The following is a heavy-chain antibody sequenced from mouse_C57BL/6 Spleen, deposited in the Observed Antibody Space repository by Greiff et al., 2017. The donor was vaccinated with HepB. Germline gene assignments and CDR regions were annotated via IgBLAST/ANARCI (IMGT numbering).Heavy chain of an antibody. J-gene: IGHJ2*01. CDR1: GYTFTDYY. Sequence: QVHVKQSGAELVRPGASVKLSCKASGYTFTDYYINWVKQRPGQGLEWIARIYPGSGNTYYNEKFKGKATLTAEKSSSTAYMQLSSLTSEDSAVYFCARGAPGNYFDYWGQGTTLTVSS. CDR2: IYPGSGNT. CDR3: ARGAPGNYFDY. V-gene: IGHV1-76*01.